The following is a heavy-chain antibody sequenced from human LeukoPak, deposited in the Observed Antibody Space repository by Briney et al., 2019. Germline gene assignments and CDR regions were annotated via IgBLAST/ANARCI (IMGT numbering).Heavy chain of an antibody. CDR2: IGNGGSYT. Sequence: PGGSLRLSCAASGFIFNAYAMSWVRQAPGEGLEWVSGIGNGGSYTYYADFVKGRFTISRDNSKYTLFLQMNSLRAEDTAIYYCAKRATHGGPGYFDLWGRGTLVTVSS. J-gene: IGHJ2*01. CDR1: GFIFNAYA. V-gene: IGHV3-23*03. D-gene: IGHD1-26*01. CDR3: AKRATHGGPGYFDL.